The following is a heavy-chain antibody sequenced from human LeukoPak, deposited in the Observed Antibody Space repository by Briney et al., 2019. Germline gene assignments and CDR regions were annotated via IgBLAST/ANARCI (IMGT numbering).Heavy chain of an antibody. CDR2: ISVYNGNT. Sequence: GASVKVSCKASGYTFTSYGISWVRQAPGQGLEWMGWISVYNGNTNYAQKFQGRVTMTTDTSTSTAYMELRSLTSDDTAVFYCARDVTFADTWGQGTLVTVSS. CDR3: ARDVTFADT. D-gene: IGHD5-18*01. CDR1: GYTFTSYG. J-gene: IGHJ4*02. V-gene: IGHV1-18*01.